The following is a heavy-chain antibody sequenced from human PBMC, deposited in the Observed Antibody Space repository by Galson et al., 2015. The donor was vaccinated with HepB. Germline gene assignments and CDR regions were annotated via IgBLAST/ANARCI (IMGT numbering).Heavy chain of an antibody. J-gene: IGHJ4*02. D-gene: IGHD6-13*01. CDR3: AKGAQPIDRSSWYLAFDC. Sequence: SLRLSCAASGFTFSSYAMSWVRQAPGKGLEWVSTISGSGGDTKYADPVKGRITISRDNSKNTLYLQMNSLTREDTAVYYCAKGAQPIDRSSWYLAFDCWGQGTLVTVSS. CDR2: ISGSGGDT. V-gene: IGHV3-23*01. CDR1: GFTFSSYA.